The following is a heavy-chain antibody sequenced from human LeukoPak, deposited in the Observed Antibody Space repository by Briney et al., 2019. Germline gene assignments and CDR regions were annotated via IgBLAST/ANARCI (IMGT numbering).Heavy chain of an antibody. Sequence: PSETLSLTCAVYGGSFSGYYWSWIRQPPGKGLEWIGEINHSGSTNYNPSLKSRVTISVDTSKSRFSLKLSSVTAADTAVYYCARDLGGMGQWLGLFDYWGQGTLVTVSS. CDR3: ARDLGGMGQWLGLFDY. CDR1: GGSFSGYY. CDR2: INHSGST. V-gene: IGHV4-34*01. J-gene: IGHJ4*02. D-gene: IGHD6-19*01.